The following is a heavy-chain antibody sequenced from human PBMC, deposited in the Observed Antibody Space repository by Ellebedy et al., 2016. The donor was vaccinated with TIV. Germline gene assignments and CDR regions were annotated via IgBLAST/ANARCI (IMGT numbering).Heavy chain of an antibody. J-gene: IGHJ4*02. V-gene: IGHV3-23*01. CDR3: AKLAGIHPWYFDH. CDR1: GLTFTTCA. CDR2: IFRDGGTT. Sequence: GESLKISCAASGLTFTTCAMSWVRQAPGKGLEWVSTIFRDGGTTYYADSVKGRFTISRDNSKDTLSLQMNSLRAEDTAVYYCAKLAGIHPWYFDHWGQGTLVPVSS. D-gene: IGHD2-15*01.